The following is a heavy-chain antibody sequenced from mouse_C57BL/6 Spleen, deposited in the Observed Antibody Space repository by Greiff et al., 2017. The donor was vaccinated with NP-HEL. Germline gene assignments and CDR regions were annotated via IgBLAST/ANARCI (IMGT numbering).Heavy chain of an antibody. J-gene: IGHJ2*01. CDR3: ARIYYGNPYYFDY. CDR2: INYDGSST. V-gene: IGHV5-16*01. Sequence: EVQVVESEGGLVQPGSSMKLSCTASGFTFSDYYMAWVRQVPEKGLEWVANINYDGSSTYYLDSLKSRFIISRDNATNILYLQMSSLKSEDTATYYCARIYYGNPYYFDYWGQGTTLTVSS. D-gene: IGHD2-1*01. CDR1: GFTFSDYY.